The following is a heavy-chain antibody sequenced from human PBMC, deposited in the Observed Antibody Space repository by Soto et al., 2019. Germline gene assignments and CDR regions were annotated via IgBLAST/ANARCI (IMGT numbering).Heavy chain of an antibody. V-gene: IGHV1-69*13. D-gene: IGHD6-13*01. CDR1: GGTFSSYA. CDR3: ARDGTAAAGFSHYWYFDL. J-gene: IGHJ2*01. CDR2: IIPIFGTA. Sequence: ASVKVSCKASGGTFSSYAISWVRQAPGQGLEWMGGIIPIFGTANYAQKFQGRVTITADESTSTAYMELSSLRSEDTAVYYCARDGTAAAGFSHYWYFDLWGRGTLVTASS.